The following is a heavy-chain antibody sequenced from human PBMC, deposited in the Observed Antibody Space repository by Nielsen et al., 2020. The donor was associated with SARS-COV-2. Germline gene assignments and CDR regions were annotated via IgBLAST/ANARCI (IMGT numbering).Heavy chain of an antibody. D-gene: IGHD2-15*01. CDR2: ISRSGDTT. V-gene: IGHV3-23*01. J-gene: IGHJ4*02. Sequence: GESLKISCAASGFTFSSYAMSWVRQAPGKGLEWVSTISRSGDTTYYADSVKGRFTISRDNSKNTLYLQINSLRAEDTAVYYCARGGGNGIYFDYWGQGTLVTVSS. CDR1: GFTFSSYA. CDR3: ARGGGNGIYFDY.